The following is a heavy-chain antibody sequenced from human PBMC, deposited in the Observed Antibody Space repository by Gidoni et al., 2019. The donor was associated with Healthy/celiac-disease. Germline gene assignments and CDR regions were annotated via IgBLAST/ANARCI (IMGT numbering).Heavy chain of an antibody. J-gene: IGHJ4*02. CDR3: ARGMRFLEWLLDY. CDR2: IYHSGST. CDR1: RTGYY. V-gene: IGHV4-38-2*02. Sequence: RTGYYWGWIRQPPGKGLEWIGSIYHSGSTYYNPSLKSRVTISVDTSKNQFSLKLSSVTAADTAVYYCARGMRFLEWLLDYWGQGTLVTVSS. D-gene: IGHD3-3*01.